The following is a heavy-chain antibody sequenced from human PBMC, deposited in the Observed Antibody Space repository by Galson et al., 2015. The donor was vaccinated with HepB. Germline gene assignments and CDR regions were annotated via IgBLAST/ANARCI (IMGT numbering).Heavy chain of an antibody. CDR2: MSNDGKYI. Sequence: SLRLSCAASGITFSIYPMSWVRLAPGKGLEWVSGMSNDGKYIYYADSVKGRFTISKDNSKDTLYLQMNSLRVEDTAVYYCAKDSLQTTAFSDTPRRKYFGMDVWGQGTTVTVSS. V-gene: IGHV3-23*01. J-gene: IGHJ6*02. CDR3: AKDSLQTTAFSDTPRRKYFGMDV. D-gene: IGHD1-14*01. CDR1: GITFSIYP.